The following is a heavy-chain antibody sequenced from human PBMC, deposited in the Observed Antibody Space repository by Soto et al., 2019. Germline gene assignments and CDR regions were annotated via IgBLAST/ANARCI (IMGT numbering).Heavy chain of an antibody. Sequence: SETLSLTCAVSGDSISNGYYWAWIRRPPGKGLEWVASIYHTVTTYYNPSLTSRVTISVDTSKNQFSLRLSSVTAADSAVYYCPRTHIVGYYPYWGQGNLVTFSS. V-gene: IGHV4-38-2*01. CDR2: IYHTVTT. CDR3: PRTHIVGYYPY. CDR1: GDSISNGYY. D-gene: IGHD2-21*01. J-gene: IGHJ4*02.